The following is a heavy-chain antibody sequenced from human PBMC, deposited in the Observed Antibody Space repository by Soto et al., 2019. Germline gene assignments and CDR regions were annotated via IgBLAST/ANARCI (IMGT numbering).Heavy chain of an antibody. D-gene: IGHD3-3*01. CDR2: ISGSGSKI. J-gene: IGHJ5*02. V-gene: IGHV3-11*01. CDR3: ARDPYILRFGVVGWLVP. Sequence: PGGSLRLSCAASGFTFSDYYMNWIRQAPGKGLEWISYISGSGSKIYYADSVKGRFTVSRDNAQNSLFLQMDSLRADDTAVYYCARDPYILRFGVVGWLVPRGQGTQVTVS. CDR1: GFTFSDYY.